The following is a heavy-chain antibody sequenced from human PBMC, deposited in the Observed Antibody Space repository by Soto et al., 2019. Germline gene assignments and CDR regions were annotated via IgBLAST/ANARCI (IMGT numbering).Heavy chain of an antibody. CDR1: GYSFTSYW. J-gene: IGHJ6*02. CDR2: IYPGDSDT. CDR3: ARVYIAAAGRPYGNYYYYYGMDV. Sequence: GESLKISCKGSGYSFTSYWIGWVRQMPGKGLEWMGIIYPGDSDTRYSPSFQGQVTISADKSISTAYLQWSSLKASDTAMYYCARVYIAAAGRPYGNYYYYYGMDVWGQGAKVTVSS. V-gene: IGHV5-51*01. D-gene: IGHD6-13*01.